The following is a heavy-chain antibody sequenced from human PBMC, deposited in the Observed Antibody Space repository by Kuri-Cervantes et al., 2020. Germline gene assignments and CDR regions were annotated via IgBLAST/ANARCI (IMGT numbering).Heavy chain of an antibody. J-gene: IGHJ4*02. Sequence: GESLKISCVVSELSISTYWMSWVRQAPGKGLEWVASIKQDGSEENYVDSLKGRFSISRDNAKKSLYLQMNSLRVEDTAVYYCAKHLVDYDYIWGSYRYGFPFDYWGQGTLVTVSS. CDR1: ELSISTYW. CDR2: IKQDGSEE. CDR3: AKHLVDYDYIWGSYRYGFPFDY. V-gene: IGHV3-7*01. D-gene: IGHD3-16*02.